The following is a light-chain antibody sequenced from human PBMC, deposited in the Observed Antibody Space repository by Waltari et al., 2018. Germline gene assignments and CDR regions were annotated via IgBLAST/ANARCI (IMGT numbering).Light chain of an antibody. V-gene: IGKV4-1*01. CDR2: WAW. CDR3: RLYYRTPKT. Sequence: DLLMTQSPDSLPASLGERATINCKSSQSVLNTFNNKDPLAWYQQKQGQPPRLLIYWAWVREAGGPDRFSGSVSESDFTLAVYSLLAEEVGVYYCRLYYRTPKTFGQSSKVEIK. J-gene: IGKJ1*01. CDR1: QSVLNTFNNKDP.